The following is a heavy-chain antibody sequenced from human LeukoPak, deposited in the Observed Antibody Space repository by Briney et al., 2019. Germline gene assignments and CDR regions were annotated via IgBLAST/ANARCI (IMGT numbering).Heavy chain of an antibody. Sequence: ASETLFLTCAIYGGSFSGYSWTWIRQPPGKGLEWIGEISHFGSTKYIPSLESRVSLSLDTSKNQFSLELSSVTAADTAIYYCARRKGDLDRFPYYYYMDVWGKGTTVTISS. J-gene: IGHJ6*03. CDR3: ARRKGDLDRFPYYYYMDV. CDR2: ISHFGST. V-gene: IGHV4-34*01. D-gene: IGHD2-21*02. CDR1: GGSFSGYS.